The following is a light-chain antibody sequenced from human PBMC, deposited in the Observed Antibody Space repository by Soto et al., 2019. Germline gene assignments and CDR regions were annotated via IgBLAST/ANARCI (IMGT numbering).Light chain of an antibody. J-gene: IGKJ4*01. Sequence: EIVMTQSPATLSVSPGERATLSCRASQSVRSNLAWYQQKPGQAPRLVIYAASTRATGIPDRFSGSVSGTEFTLTINSLQSEDSAVYYCHQYNDWPPVTFGGGTKV. CDR1: QSVRSN. CDR3: HQYNDWPPVT. CDR2: AAS. V-gene: IGKV3-15*01.